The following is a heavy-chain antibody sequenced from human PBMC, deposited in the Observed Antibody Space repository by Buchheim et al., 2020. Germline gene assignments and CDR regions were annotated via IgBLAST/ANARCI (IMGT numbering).Heavy chain of an antibody. CDR3: ARDGNPVQLGIDY. CDR1: GFTFSSYA. Sequence: QVQLVESGGGVVQPGRSLRLSCAASGFTFSSYAMHWVRQAPGKGLEWVAVISYDGSNKYYADSVKGRFTISRDNSKNTLYLQMNSLRAEDTAVYYCARDGNPVQLGIDYWGQGTL. D-gene: IGHD7-27*01. V-gene: IGHV3-30-3*01. CDR2: ISYDGSNK. J-gene: IGHJ4*02.